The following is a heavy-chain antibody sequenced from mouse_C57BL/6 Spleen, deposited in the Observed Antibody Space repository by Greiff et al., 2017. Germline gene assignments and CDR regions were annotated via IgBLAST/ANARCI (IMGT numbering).Heavy chain of an antibody. CDR2: INPNNGGT. J-gene: IGHJ2*01. CDR3: ARSGANGDY. CDR1: GYTFTDYY. Sequence: EVQLQQSGPELVKPGASVKISCKASGYTFTDYYMNWVKQSHGKSLEWIGDINPNNGGTSYNQKFKGKATLTVDKSSSTAYMELRSLTSEDSAVYYCARSGANGDYWGQGTTLTVAS. D-gene: IGHD1-1*01. V-gene: IGHV1-26*01.